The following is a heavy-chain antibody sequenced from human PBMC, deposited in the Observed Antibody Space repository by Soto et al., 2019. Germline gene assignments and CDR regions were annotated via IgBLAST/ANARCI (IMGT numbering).Heavy chain of an antibody. J-gene: IGHJ5*02. CDR1: GYTFTAYN. CDR2: INAGNGNT. Sequence: QVQLVQFGAEVKEPGASVRVSCTAFGYTFTAYNIHWLRQAPGQGLEWMGWINAGNGNTRSSRKFQGRVIITRDTSATTAYLEVDSLRSEDTAIYYCARVAPSGGSVPRFDPWGQGTLLTVSS. D-gene: IGHD3-10*01. V-gene: IGHV1-3*01. CDR3: ARVAPSGGSVPRFDP.